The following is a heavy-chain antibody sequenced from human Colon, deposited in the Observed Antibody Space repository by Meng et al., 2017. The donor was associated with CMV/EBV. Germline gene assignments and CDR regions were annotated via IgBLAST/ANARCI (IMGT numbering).Heavy chain of an antibody. V-gene: IGHV3-74*01. CDR1: GFSFSYFW. Sequence: GESLKISCAASGFSFSYFWMHWVRQPPGKGLVWVSRINPDGSATSNVDSVKGRFTISRDNAKNTLYLQMSNLRAEDTAVYFCAPITVVRGVLSLDVWGQGTTVTVSS. CDR2: INPDGSAT. J-gene: IGHJ6*02. D-gene: IGHD3-10*01. CDR3: APITVVRGVLSLDV.